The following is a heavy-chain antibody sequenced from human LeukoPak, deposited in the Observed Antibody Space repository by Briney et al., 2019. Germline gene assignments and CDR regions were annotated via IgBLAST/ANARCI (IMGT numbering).Heavy chain of an antibody. CDR3: ARVRGFVVVPAAIGDYYGMDV. CDR2: IKDDGSAK. V-gene: IGHV3-7*01. J-gene: IGHJ6*02. Sequence: PGGSLRLSCTVSGFTFSNFWMSWVRQAPGKGLERVANIKDDGSAKFYLASVKGRFTISRDNAKNSLYLQMNSLRAGDTAVYYCARVRGFVVVPAAIGDYYGMDVWGQGTTVTVSS. CDR1: GFTFSNFW. D-gene: IGHD2-2*01.